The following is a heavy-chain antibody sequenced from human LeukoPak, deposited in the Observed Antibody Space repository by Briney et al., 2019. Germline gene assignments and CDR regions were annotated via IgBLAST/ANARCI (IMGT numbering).Heavy chain of an antibody. CDR3: ARAYYYDSSGYYPLDY. CDR2: IKQDGSEK. J-gene: IGHJ4*02. V-gene: IGHV3-7*01. CDR1: GFIFIDYW. D-gene: IGHD3-22*01. Sequence: GGSLRLSCEASGFIFIDYWLSWVRQAPGKGLEWVANIKQDGSEKYYVDSVKGRFTISRDNAKNSLYLQMNSLRAEDTAVYYCARAYYYDSSGYYPLDYWGQGTLVTVSS.